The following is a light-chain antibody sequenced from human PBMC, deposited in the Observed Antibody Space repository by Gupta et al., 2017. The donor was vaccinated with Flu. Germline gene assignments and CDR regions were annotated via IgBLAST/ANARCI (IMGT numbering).Light chain of an antibody. Sequence: ATLPVRPEKTATLSCRASQNVNSNLAWYQRKPGQAPRLLIYGASTRATGSPARFSGSGSGTEFTLTISSLQSEDFAVYYCQQYDNWPLITFGQGTRLEIK. CDR1: QNVNSN. V-gene: IGKV3-15*01. CDR3: QQYDNWPLIT. J-gene: IGKJ5*01. CDR2: GAS.